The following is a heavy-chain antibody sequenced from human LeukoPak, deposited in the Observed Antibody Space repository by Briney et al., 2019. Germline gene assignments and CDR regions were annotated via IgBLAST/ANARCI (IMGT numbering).Heavy chain of an antibody. D-gene: IGHD3-22*01. CDR1: GGSISSYY. Sequence: SETLSLTCTVSGGSISSYYWSWIRQPPGKGLEWIGYIYYSGSTNYNPSLKSRVTISVDTSKNQFSLKLSSVTAADTAVYYCARGVSYYDSSGYYNEYFQHWGQGTLVSVSS. CDR3: ARGVSYYDSSGYYNEYFQH. J-gene: IGHJ1*01. V-gene: IGHV4-59*08. CDR2: IYYSGST.